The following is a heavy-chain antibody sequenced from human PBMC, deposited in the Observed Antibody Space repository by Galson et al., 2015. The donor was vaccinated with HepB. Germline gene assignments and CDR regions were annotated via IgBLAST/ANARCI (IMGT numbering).Heavy chain of an antibody. CDR2: ISSSGSTI. V-gene: IGHV3-11*01. CDR3: ARDRVTTVTTFRTYYHYYGMDV. D-gene: IGHD4-17*01. J-gene: IGHJ6*02. Sequence: SLRLSCAASGFTFSDYYMSWIRQAPGKGLEWVSYISSSGSTIYYADSVKGRLTISRDNAKDSLYLQMNSLRAEDTAVYYCARDRVTTVTTFRTYYHYYGMDVWGQGTTVTVSS. CDR1: GFTFSDYY.